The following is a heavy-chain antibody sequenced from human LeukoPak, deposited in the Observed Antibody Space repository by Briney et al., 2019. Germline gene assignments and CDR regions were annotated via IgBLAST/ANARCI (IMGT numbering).Heavy chain of an antibody. J-gene: IGHJ5*02. D-gene: IGHD6-19*01. Sequence: GGSMRLSCEASGFTFRTHSMNWVRQAPGKGLEWVSSITSGSSHIYYSDSVKGRFTTSRDNNKNSLFLLMNTLRAEDTAVYYCVTDPPDSGWAFWSWGQGALVTVSA. CDR3: VTDPPDSGWAFWS. CDR2: ITSGSSHI. CDR1: GFTFRTHS. V-gene: IGHV3-21*01.